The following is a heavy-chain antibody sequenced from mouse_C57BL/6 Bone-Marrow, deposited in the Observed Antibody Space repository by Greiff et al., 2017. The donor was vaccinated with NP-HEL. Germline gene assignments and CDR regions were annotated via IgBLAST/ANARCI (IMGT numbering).Heavy chain of an antibody. D-gene: IGHD3-3*01. V-gene: IGHV1-42*01. CDR1: GYSFTGYY. J-gene: IGHJ3*01. Sequence: EVQLQQSGPELVKPGASVKISCKASGYSFTGYYMNWVKQSPEKSLEWIGDINPSTGGTTYNQKFKAKATLTVDKSSSTAYMKLKSQTSEDYAVDYCERAAWFAYWGQGTLVTVSA. CDR2: INPSTGGT. CDR3: ERAAWFAY.